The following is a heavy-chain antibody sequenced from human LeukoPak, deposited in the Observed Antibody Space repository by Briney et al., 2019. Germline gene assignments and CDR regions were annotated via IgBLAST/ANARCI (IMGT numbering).Heavy chain of an antibody. D-gene: IGHD6-19*01. CDR1: GFTFSSYS. CDR2: ISSSSSYI. J-gene: IGHJ4*02. V-gene: IGHV3-21*01. CDR3: ARDQKSGWYDPEGYFDY. Sequence: GSLRLSCAASGFTFSSYSMNWVRQAPGKGLEWVSSISSSSSYIYYADSVKGRFTISRDNAKNSLYLQMNSLRAEDTAVYYCARDQKSGWYDPEGYFDYWGQGTLVTVSS.